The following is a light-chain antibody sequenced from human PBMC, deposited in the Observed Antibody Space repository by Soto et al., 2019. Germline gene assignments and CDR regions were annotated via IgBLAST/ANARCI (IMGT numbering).Light chain of an antibody. V-gene: IGLV2-23*02. J-gene: IGLJ1*01. CDR3: CSYAGSSTSYV. CDR1: SSDVGSYNL. Sequence: QSALTQPASVSGSPVQSITISCTGTSSDVGSYNLVSWYQQHPGKAPKLMIYEVSKRPSGVSNRFSGSKSGNTAFLTISGLQAEDEADYYCCSYAGSSTSYVFGTGTKLTVL. CDR2: EVS.